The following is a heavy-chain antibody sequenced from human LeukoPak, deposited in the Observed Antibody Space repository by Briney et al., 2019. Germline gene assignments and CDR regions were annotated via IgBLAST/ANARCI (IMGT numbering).Heavy chain of an antibody. Sequence: SETLSLTCTVSGGSISSSSYYWGWIRQPPGKGLGWIGSIYYSGSTYYNPSLKSRVTISVDTSKNQFSLKLSSVSAADTAVYYCARRNIVVVPAAYYFDYWGQGTLVTVSS. CDR3: ARRNIVVVPAAYYFDY. V-gene: IGHV4-39*07. CDR1: GGSISSSSYY. J-gene: IGHJ4*02. CDR2: IYYSGST. D-gene: IGHD2-2*01.